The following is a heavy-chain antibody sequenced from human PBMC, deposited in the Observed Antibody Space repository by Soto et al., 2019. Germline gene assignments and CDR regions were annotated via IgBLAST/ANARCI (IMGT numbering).Heavy chain of an antibody. CDR1: GFTFSRHG. CDR2: INPSGDST. CDR3: AKVDVSTAGSFDY. Sequence: GGSLRLSCVASGFTFSRHGLSWVRQAPGKGLEWVSTINPSGDSTFYADSVKGRFTISRDNSKNTVYLQMNSLSVGDAAVYLCAKVDVSTAGSFDYWGQGALVTVSS. D-gene: IGHD6-13*01. V-gene: IGHV3-23*01. J-gene: IGHJ4*02.